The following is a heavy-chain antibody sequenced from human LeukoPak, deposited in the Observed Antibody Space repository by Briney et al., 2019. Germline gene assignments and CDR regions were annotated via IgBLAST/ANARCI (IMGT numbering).Heavy chain of an antibody. CDR1: GYTFTGYY. CDR3: ARVLHYYDSSGYTGDAFDI. Sequence: ASVKVSCKASGYTFTGYYMHWVRQAPGQGLEWMGWINPNSGGTNYAQKFQGRVTMTRDTSISTAYMELSRLRSDDTAVYYCARVLHYYDSSGYTGDAFDIWGQGTMVTVSS. V-gene: IGHV1-2*02. D-gene: IGHD3-22*01. J-gene: IGHJ3*02. CDR2: INPNSGGT.